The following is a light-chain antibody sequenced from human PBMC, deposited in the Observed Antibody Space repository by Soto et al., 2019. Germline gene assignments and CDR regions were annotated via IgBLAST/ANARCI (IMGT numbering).Light chain of an antibody. CDR3: QHPPTS. Sequence: EIVMTQSPATLSVSPGERATLSCRASQSVSSNLAWYQQKPGQAPRLLIYGASTRATGIPARFSGSGSGTDFALTISSLEPEDFVLYYCQHPPTSFGGGTRLEIK. V-gene: IGKV3-15*01. CDR2: GAS. J-gene: IGKJ5*01. CDR1: QSVSSN.